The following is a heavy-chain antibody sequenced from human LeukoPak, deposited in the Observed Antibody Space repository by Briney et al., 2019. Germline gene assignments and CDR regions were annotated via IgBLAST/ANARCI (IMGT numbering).Heavy chain of an antibody. CDR3: ARVGIVGATGYFDN. Sequence: GGSLRLSCAASGFTFGDHYIDWVRQAPGKGLEWVGRIRNKANSYTTEYAASVKGRFIISRDDSKNSLYLRMNSLKTEDTAVYYCARVGIVGATGYFDNWGQGTLVTVSS. D-gene: IGHD1-26*01. V-gene: IGHV3-72*01. J-gene: IGHJ4*02. CDR1: GFTFGDHY. CDR2: IRNKANSYTT.